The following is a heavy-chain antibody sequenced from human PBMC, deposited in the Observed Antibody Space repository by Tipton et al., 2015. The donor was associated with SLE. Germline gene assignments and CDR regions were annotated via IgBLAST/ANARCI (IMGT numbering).Heavy chain of an antibody. Sequence: TLSLTCTVSGYSISSGYYWGWIRQPPGKGLEWIGSIYYSGSTYYNPSLKSRVTISVDTSKNQFSLKLSSVTAADTAVYYCARVGEPNHYGFWSGYQYWYFDLWGRGTLVTVSS. V-gene: IGHV4-38-2*02. J-gene: IGHJ2*01. CDR1: GYSISSGYY. D-gene: IGHD3-3*01. CDR2: IYYSGST. CDR3: ARVGEPNHYGFWSGYQYWYFDL.